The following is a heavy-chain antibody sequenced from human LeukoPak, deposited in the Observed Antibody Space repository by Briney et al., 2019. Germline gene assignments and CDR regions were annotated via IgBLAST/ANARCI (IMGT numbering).Heavy chain of an antibody. V-gene: IGHV4-61*02. CDR1: GGSISSGSYY. D-gene: IGHD3-10*01. CDR3: ARVAYYYGSGSYYNDDY. CDR2: IYTSGST. J-gene: IGHJ4*02. Sequence: SDTLSLTCTVSGGSISSGSYYWSWIRQPAGKGLEWIGRIYTSGSTNYNPSLKSRVTISVDTSKNQFSLKLSSVTAADTAVYYCARVAYYYGSGSYYNDDYWGQGTLVTVSS.